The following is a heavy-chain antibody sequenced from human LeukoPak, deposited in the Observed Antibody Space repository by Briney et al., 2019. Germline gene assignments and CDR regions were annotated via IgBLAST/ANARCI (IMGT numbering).Heavy chain of an antibody. Sequence: PGGSLRLSCAASGFTFSSYSMNWVRQAPGKGLEWVSYISSSSSTIHYADSVKGRFTISRDNAKNSLYLQMNSLRAEDTAVYYCARENFPAYFDYWGQGTLVTVSS. CDR3: ARENFPAYFDY. V-gene: IGHV3-48*01. CDR1: GFTFSSYS. CDR2: ISSSSSTI. J-gene: IGHJ4*02.